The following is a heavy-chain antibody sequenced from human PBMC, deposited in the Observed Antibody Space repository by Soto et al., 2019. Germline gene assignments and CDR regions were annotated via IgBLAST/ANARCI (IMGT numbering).Heavy chain of an antibody. Sequence: SGGSLRLSCAASGFSFTTYVMHWVRQAPGKGLEWVAVISHDGSYKYYGDAVKGRFTISRDTSKNAVYLEMNSLRPEDTAVYYCAKGLLAIVGTTLPRGAFNIWGQGTMVTVSS. J-gene: IGHJ3*02. CDR1: GFSFTTYV. V-gene: IGHV3-30*18. CDR2: ISHDGSYK. CDR3: AKGLLAIVGTTLPRGAFNI. D-gene: IGHD1-26*01.